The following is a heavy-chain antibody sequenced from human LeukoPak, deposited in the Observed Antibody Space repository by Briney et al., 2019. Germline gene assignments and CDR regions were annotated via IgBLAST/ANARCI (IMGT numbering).Heavy chain of an antibody. Sequence: PGGSLRLSCAASGFTFSSYAMSWVRQAPGKGLEWVSAISGSGGSTYYADSVKGRFTISRDNYKNTLYLQMNSLRAEDTAVYYCAKVTSSAWYGLDYWGQGTLVTVSS. D-gene: IGHD6-19*01. V-gene: IGHV3-23*01. CDR1: GFTFSSYA. CDR2: ISGSGGST. J-gene: IGHJ4*02. CDR3: AKVTSSAWYGLDY.